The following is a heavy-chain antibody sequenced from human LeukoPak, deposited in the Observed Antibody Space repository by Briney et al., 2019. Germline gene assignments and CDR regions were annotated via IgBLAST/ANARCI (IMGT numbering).Heavy chain of an antibody. J-gene: IGHJ5*02. V-gene: IGHV4-30-2*01. CDR2: IYHSGST. CDR3: ARLGSVRYYYDSSVWFDP. Sequence: SQTLSLTCTVSGGSISSGGYYWSWIRQPPGKGLEWIGYIYHSGSTYYNPSLKSRVTISVDRSKNQFSLKLSSVTAADTAVYYCARLGSVRYYYDSSVWFDPWGQGTLVTVSS. CDR1: GGSISSGGYY. D-gene: IGHD3-22*01.